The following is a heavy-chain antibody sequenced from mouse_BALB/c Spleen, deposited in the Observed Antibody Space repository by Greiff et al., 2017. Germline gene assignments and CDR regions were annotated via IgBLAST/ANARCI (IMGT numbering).Heavy chain of an antibody. D-gene: IGHD2-2*01. J-gene: IGHJ3*01. CDR3: ARKGGTYGYDGAWFAY. CDR1: GFSLTSYG. CDR2: IWSGGST. Sequence: VQLQESGPGLVQPSQSLSITCTVSGFSLTSYGVHWVRQSPGKGLEWLGVIWSGGSTDYNAAFISRLSISKDNSKSQVFFKMNSLQANDTAIYYCARKGGTYGYDGAWFAYWGQGTLVTVSA. V-gene: IGHV2-2*02.